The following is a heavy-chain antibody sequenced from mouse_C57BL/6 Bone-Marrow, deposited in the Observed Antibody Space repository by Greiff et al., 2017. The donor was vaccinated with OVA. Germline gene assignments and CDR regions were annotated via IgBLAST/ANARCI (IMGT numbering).Heavy chain of an antibody. J-gene: IGHJ4*01. CDR1: GYAFTNYL. D-gene: IGHD2-5*01. V-gene: IGHV1-54*01. Sequence: QVQLKESGAELVRPGTSVKVSCKASGYAFTNYLIEWVKQRPGQGLEWIGVINPGSGGTNYNEKFKGKATLTADKSSSTAYMQLSSLTSEDAAVXFCARDSNLYYAMDYWGQGTSVTVSS. CDR3: ARDSNLYYAMDY. CDR2: INPGSGGT.